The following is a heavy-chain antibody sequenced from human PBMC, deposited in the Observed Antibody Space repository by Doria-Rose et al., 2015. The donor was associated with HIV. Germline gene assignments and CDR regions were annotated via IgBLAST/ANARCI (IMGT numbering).Heavy chain of an antibody. CDR1: GFTFSRYS. CDR2: ISSSSEYI. V-gene: IGHV3-21*03. D-gene: IGHD3-22*01. Sequence: GGSLGLSCAASGFTFSRYSMNWVRQAPGKGLEWVSSISSSSEYIYYVDSVQGRFAISRDNAKNSVYLQMNSLRTEDTAVYYCARDHYDSGGYYRDWGQGTLVTVSS. J-gene: IGHJ4*02. CDR3: ARDHYDSGGYYRD.